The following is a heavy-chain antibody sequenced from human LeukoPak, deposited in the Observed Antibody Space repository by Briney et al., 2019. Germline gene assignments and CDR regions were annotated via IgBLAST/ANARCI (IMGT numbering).Heavy chain of an antibody. D-gene: IGHD3-3*01. Sequence: GGSLRLSCAASGFTFSNYGMHWVRQAPGKGLEWVSYISSGSGTIYYADSVKGRFTISRDNAKNSLYLQMNSLRDEDTAMYYCASDYDFWSGYYTGILDYWGQGTLVTVSS. CDR2: ISSGSGTI. CDR3: ASDYDFWSGYYTGILDY. J-gene: IGHJ4*02. CDR1: GFTFSNYG. V-gene: IGHV3-48*02.